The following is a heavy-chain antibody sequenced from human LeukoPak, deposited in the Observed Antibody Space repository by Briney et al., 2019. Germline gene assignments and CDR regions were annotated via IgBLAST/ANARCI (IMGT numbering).Heavy chain of an antibody. D-gene: IGHD3-22*01. CDR2: ISYDGSNK. CDR1: GFTFSSYG. J-gene: IGHJ2*01. Sequence: GGSLRLSCAASGFTFSSYGMHWVRQAPGKGLEWVAVISYDGSNKYYADSVKGRFTISRDNSKNTLYLQMNSLRAEDTAVYYWAREDDSSGYFWYFDLWGRGTLVTVSS. V-gene: IGHV3-30*03. CDR3: AREDDSSGYFWYFDL.